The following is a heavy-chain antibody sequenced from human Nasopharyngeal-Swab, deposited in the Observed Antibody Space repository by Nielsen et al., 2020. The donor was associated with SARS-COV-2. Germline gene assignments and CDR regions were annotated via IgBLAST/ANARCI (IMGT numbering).Heavy chain of an antibody. J-gene: IGHJ6*02. V-gene: IGHV3-23*01. Sequence: GESLKISCAASGFTFSSYAMSWVRQAPGKGLEWVSAISGSGGSTYYADSVKGRFTISRDNSKNTLYLQMNSLRSEDTAVYYCAAYSSGPYYYYYGMDVWGQGTTVTVSS. CDR3: AAYSSGPYYYYYGMDV. CDR2: ISGSGGST. CDR1: GFTFSSYA. D-gene: IGHD4-11*01.